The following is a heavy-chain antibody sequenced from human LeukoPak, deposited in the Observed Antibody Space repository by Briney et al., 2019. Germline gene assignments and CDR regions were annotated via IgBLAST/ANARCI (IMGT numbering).Heavy chain of an antibody. D-gene: IGHD4-17*01. J-gene: IGHJ4*02. CDR1: GFIFSSYA. CDR3: ARAFDGDYGGDY. Sequence: GGSLRLSCAASGFIFSSYAMSWVRQAPGKGLEWVSSISNSGDSTYYADSVKGRFTISRDNSKNTLYLQMNSLRADDTAVYYCARAFDGDYGGDYWGQGTLVTVSS. CDR2: ISNSGDST. V-gene: IGHV3-23*01.